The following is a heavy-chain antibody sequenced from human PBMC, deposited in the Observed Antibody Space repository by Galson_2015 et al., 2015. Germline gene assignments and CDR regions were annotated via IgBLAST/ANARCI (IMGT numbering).Heavy chain of an antibody. CDR2: ITSTGDTT. D-gene: IGHD6-13*01. CDR3: AKTTVAAGSSWYMDA. CDR1: AFAFSIYE. Sequence: SLRLSCAASAFAFSIYEMNWIRQAPGKGLEWVSYITSTGDTTYYADSVKGRFTVSRDKAKNSLFLQMNSLRAEDTALYYCAKTTVAAGSSWYMDAWGKGTTVTVSS. J-gene: IGHJ6*03. V-gene: IGHV3-48*03.